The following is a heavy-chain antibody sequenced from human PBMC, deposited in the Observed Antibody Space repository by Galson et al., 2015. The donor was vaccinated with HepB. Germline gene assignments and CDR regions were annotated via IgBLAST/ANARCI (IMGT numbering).Heavy chain of an antibody. D-gene: IGHD1-20*01. CDR1: GYTFTSYA. CDR3: ARVTSTHNFGRSRYSFYYYGMDV. CDR2: INTNTGNP. J-gene: IGHJ6*02. Sequence: SVKVSCKASGYTFTSYAMNWVRQAPGRGLEWLGWINTNTGNPTYAQGFIGRFVFSLDASVNTAYLQISSLKPEDTAVYYCARVTSTHNFGRSRYSFYYYGMDVWGQGTTVTVPS. V-gene: IGHV7-4-1*02.